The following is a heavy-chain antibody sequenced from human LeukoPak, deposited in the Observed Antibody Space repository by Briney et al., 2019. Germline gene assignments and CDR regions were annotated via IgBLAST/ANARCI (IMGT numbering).Heavy chain of an antibody. Sequence: SETLSLTCTVSGGSISSYYWSWIRQPPGKGLEWIGYIYHSGTTNYNPSLKSRVTISVDTSKSQFSLKLSSVTAADTAVYYCARRGYSDPPYYFDYWGQGTLVAVSS. CDR1: GGSISSYY. J-gene: IGHJ4*02. V-gene: IGHV4-59*08. CDR2: IYHSGTT. D-gene: IGHD6-13*01. CDR3: ARRGYSDPPYYFDY.